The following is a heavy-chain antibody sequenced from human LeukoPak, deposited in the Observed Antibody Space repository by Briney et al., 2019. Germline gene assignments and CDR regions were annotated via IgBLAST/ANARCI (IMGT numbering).Heavy chain of an antibody. Sequence: PSETLSLTCAVYAGSFSGYYWSWIRQPPGKGLEWTGEINHSGSTNHNPSLKSRVTISVDTSKNQFSLKLSSVTAADTAVYYCARHSGAYSGYDLGFYWGQGTLVTVSS. CDR2: INHSGST. CDR3: ARHSGAYSGYDLGFY. J-gene: IGHJ4*02. V-gene: IGHV4-34*01. D-gene: IGHD5-12*01. CDR1: AGSFSGYY.